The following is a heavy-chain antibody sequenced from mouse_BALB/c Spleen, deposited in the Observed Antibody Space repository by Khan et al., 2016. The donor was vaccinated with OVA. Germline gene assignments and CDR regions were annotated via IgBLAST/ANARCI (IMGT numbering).Heavy chain of an antibody. D-gene: IGHD2-14*01. Sequence: QVQLKESGPGLVQPSQSLSITCRVSGFSLTTYGVHWVRQSPGKGLEWLGVIRSGGNTDYNAAFISRLSITKDNSKSHVFFKMDRLQADDTGGYYWARSSYMYDFTYWGQGTLVTVSA. CDR2: IRSGGNT. J-gene: IGHJ3*01. CDR1: GFSLTTYG. CDR3: ARSSYMYDFTY. V-gene: IGHV2-2*01.